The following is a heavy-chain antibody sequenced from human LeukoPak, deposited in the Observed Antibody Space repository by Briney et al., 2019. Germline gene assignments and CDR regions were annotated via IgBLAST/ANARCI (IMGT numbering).Heavy chain of an antibody. CDR3: ARAEGSGSYFGY. CDR1: GFTVSSNY. Sequence: GGSLRLSCAASGFTVSSNYMSWVRQAPGKGLEWVSVIYSGGSTYYADFVKGRFTISRDNSKNTLYLQMNSLRAEDTAVYYRARAEGSGSYFGYWGQGTLVTVSS. J-gene: IGHJ4*02. V-gene: IGHV3-53*01. D-gene: IGHD3-10*01. CDR2: IYSGGST.